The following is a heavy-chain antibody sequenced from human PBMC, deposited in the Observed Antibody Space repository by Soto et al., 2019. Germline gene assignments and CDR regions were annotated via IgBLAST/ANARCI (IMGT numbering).Heavy chain of an antibody. J-gene: IGHJ6*02. CDR3: AKGGKVPYYYGMDV. CDR2: IDTSGGDI. CDR1: GFTFSNYE. V-gene: IGHV3-48*03. Sequence: GGSLRLSCTASGFTFSNYEMNWLREAPGKGLEWLSYIDTSGGDIYYADSVKGRFIISRDNAKNSLFLQMNSLRAEDTALYYCAKGGKVPYYYGMDVWGQGTTVTVSS. D-gene: IGHD3-16*01.